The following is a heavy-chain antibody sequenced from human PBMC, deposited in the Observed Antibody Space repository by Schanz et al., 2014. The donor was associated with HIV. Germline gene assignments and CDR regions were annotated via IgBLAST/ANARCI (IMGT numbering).Heavy chain of an antibody. V-gene: IGHV1-18*01. Sequence: QVQLVQSGAEVKKPGASVKVSCKASGYTFTSYGISWVRQAPGQGLEWMGWISAYNGNTKYAQKLQGRVTITADESTSTAYMELRSLRSEDTAVYYCAKSRSEDGYRYEGWFDPWGQGTLVTVSS. CDR3: AKSRSEDGYRYEGWFDP. CDR1: GYTFTSYG. CDR2: ISAYNGNT. J-gene: IGHJ5*02. D-gene: IGHD5-18*01.